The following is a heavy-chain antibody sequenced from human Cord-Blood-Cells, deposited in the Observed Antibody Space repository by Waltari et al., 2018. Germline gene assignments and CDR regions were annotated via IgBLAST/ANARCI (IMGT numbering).Heavy chain of an antibody. D-gene: IGHD1-7*01. CDR3: ATTKLELQAFDI. V-gene: IGHV1-45*02. Sequence: QMQLLQSGAEVKKTGSSVKVSCKASGYTFTYRSLHWVRQAPGQALEWMGWITPFNGNTNYAQKLQDRVTITRDRSMSTDYMELSSLRSEDTDMYYCATTKLELQAFDIWGQGTMVTVSS. CDR2: ITPFNGNT. CDR1: GYTFTYRS. J-gene: IGHJ3*02.